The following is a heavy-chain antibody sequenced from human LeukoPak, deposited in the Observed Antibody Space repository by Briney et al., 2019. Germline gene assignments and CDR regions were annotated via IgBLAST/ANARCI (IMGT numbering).Heavy chain of an antibody. CDR2: ISSSSSTI. CDR1: GFTFSTYN. V-gene: IGHV3-48*04. CDR3: ATPLETFWGGYSFGY. Sequence: PGGSLRLSCAASGFTFSTYNMNWVRQAPGKGLEWVSYISSSSSTIYYADSVKGRFTISRDNAKNSLYLQMNSLRAEDTAVYYCATPLETFWGGYSFGYWGQGTLVTVSS. D-gene: IGHD3-3*01. J-gene: IGHJ4*02.